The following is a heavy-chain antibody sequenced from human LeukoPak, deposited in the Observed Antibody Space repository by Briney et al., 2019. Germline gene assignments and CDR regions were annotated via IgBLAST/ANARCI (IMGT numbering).Heavy chain of an antibody. CDR1: GGTFSSYA. J-gene: IGHJ4*02. CDR2: IIPIFGTA. Sequence: SVKVSCKASGGTFSSYAISWVRQAPGQGLEWMGGIIPIFGTANHAQKFQGRVTITTDESTSTAYMELSSLRSEDTAVYYCARSLDYYDSSGYYYYFDYWGQGTLVTVSS. D-gene: IGHD3-22*01. CDR3: ARSLDYYDSSGYYYYFDY. V-gene: IGHV1-69*05.